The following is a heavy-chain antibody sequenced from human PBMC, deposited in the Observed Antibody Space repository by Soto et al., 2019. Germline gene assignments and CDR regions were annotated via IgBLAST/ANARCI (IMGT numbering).Heavy chain of an antibody. CDR2: IKEDGSQK. D-gene: IGHD1-1*01. V-gene: IGHV3-7*01. J-gene: IGHJ4*02. CDR3: VRTGTTHY. Sequence: EVQLVESGGGLVQPGGSLRVSCAASGFTFSDYWMSWARQTPGKGLEWVANIKEDGSQKYYADSVTGRFSISRDNGKNLLFLDMKYLSADDTALYYCVRTGTTHYWGQGSLVTVSS. CDR1: GFTFSDYW.